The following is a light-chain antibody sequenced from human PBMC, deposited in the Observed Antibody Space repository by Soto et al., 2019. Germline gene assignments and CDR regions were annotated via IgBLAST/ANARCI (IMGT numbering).Light chain of an antibody. Sequence: QSALTQPASVSGSPGQSITISCTGTSSDVGGYNYVSWYQQHPGKAPKLMIYEVSNRPSGVSNRFSGSKSGNTASLTISGLQAEDAADYYCSSYTSSSTKCVFGLVTKVTV. CDR1: SSDVGGYNY. V-gene: IGLV2-14*01. CDR2: EVS. CDR3: SSYTSSSTKCV. J-gene: IGLJ1*01.